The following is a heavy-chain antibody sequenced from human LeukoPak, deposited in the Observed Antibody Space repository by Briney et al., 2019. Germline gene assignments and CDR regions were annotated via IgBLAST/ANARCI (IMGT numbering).Heavy chain of an antibody. CDR2: IYHSGST. V-gene: IGHV4-4*02. CDR1: GGSISSSHW. CDR3: ARGTGKANWFDP. Sequence: SGTLSLTCAVSGGSISSSHWWSWVRQPPGKGLEWIGEIYHSGSTYYNPSLKSRVTISVDTSKNQFSLKLSSVTAADTAVYYCARGTGKANWFDPWGQGTLVTVSS. D-gene: IGHD6-13*01. J-gene: IGHJ5*02.